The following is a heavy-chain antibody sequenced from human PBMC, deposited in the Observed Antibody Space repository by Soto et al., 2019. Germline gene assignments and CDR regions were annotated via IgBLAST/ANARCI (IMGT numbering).Heavy chain of an antibody. J-gene: IGHJ4*02. D-gene: IGHD3-10*01. Sequence: SETLSLTCTVSVGSMNSNYWSCIRHPPGKGLEWIGFSYYTGDTDYNPSLKSRVTMSLDRSKNQFSLRVNSVTATDTATYYCARVMRYRSGSYYIESWGQAALVIVSS. CDR2: SYYTGDT. CDR1: VGSMNSNY. CDR3: ARVMRYRSGSYYIES. V-gene: IGHV4-59*01.